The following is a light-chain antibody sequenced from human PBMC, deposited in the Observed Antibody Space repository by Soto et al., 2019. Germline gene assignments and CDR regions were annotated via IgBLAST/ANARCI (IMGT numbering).Light chain of an antibody. J-gene: IGKJ3*01. Sequence: AIRMTQSPSSLSASTGDRVTITCRASQGISSYLAWYQQKPGKAPKLLIYAASTLQSGVPSRFSGSGSGTDFTLTISYLQSEDFATYYCQQYYIYPITFGPGTKVDI. CDR3: QQYYIYPIT. CDR2: AAS. CDR1: QGISSY. V-gene: IGKV1-8*01.